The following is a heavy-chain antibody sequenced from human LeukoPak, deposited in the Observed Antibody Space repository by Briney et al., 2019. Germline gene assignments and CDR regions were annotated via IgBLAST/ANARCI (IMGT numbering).Heavy chain of an antibody. Sequence: ASLTVSCKASGYTSPPYGITWVRQAPGQGLQWMGWISLSNGNTKYAQELQGRVTMTRDTSTSTAYMEMRSLRSDDTAFYYCSRGPLLGPLFDPWGQGTLVTVSS. CDR2: ISLSNGNT. V-gene: IGHV1-18*01. CDR1: GYTSPPYG. CDR3: SRGPLLGPLFDP. J-gene: IGHJ5*02. D-gene: IGHD7-27*01.